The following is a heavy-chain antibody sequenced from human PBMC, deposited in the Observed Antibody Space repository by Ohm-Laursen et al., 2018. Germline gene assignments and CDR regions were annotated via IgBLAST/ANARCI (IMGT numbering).Heavy chain of an antibody. CDR2: ISYDGNKK. Sequence: SLRLSCTASGFTFSNHGMHWVRQAPGKGLEWVAVISYDGNKKYYADSVKGRFTISRDNSKNTLYLQMNSLRAEDTAVYYCARDLSGLDYWGQGTLVTVSS. J-gene: IGHJ4*02. V-gene: IGHV3-30*03. CDR1: GFTFSNHG. D-gene: IGHD3-10*01. CDR3: ARDLSGLDY.